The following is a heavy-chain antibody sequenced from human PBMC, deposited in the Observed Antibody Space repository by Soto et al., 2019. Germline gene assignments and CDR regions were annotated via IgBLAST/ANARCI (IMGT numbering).Heavy chain of an antibody. CDR3: ARDKQDDFWSGYYRDY. CDR2: ISSSSSTI. J-gene: IGHJ4*02. Sequence: EVQLVESGGGLVQPGGSLRLSCAASGFTFSSYSMNWVRQAPGKGLEWVSYISSSSSTIYYADSVKGRFTISRDNAKHSLYLQMNSLRDEDTAVYYCARDKQDDFWSGYYRDYWCQGTLVTVSS. V-gene: IGHV3-48*02. D-gene: IGHD3-3*01. CDR1: GFTFSSYS.